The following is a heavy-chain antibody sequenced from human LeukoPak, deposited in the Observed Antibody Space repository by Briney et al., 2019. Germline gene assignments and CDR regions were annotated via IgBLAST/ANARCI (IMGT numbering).Heavy chain of an antibody. D-gene: IGHD3-22*01. V-gene: IGHV3-21*01. Sequence: PGGSLRLSCAASGFTFSSYSMNWVRQAPGKGLEWVSSISSSSSYIYYADSVKGRFTISRDNAKNSLYLQMNSLRAEDTAVYYCARAVRITMIVADWGQGTLVTVSS. CDR2: ISSSSSYI. CDR3: ARAVRITMIVAD. CDR1: GFTFSSYS. J-gene: IGHJ4*02.